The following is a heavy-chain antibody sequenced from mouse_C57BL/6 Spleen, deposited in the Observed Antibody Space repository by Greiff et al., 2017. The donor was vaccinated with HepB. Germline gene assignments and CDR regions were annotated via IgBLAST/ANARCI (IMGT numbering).Heavy chain of an antibody. V-gene: IGHV1-69*01. J-gene: IGHJ3*01. Sequence: QVQLQQPGAELVMPGASVKLSCKASGYTFTSYWMHWVKQRPGQGLEWIGEIDPSDSYTNYNQKFKGKSTLTVDKSSSTAYMQLSSLTSEDSAVYYCARNPYDGDSWFAYWGQGTLVTVSA. CDR1: GYTFTSYW. CDR2: IDPSDSYT. D-gene: IGHD2-3*01. CDR3: ARNPYDGDSWFAY.